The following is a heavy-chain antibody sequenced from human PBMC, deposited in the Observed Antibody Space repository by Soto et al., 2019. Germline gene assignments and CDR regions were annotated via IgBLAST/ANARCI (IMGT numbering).Heavy chain of an antibody. CDR1: GGSISSYY. D-gene: IGHD3-10*01. V-gene: IGHV4-59*08. J-gene: IGHJ4*02. CDR3: ARHNYGSGSTYFDY. CDR2: IYYSGST. Sequence: SETLSLTCTVSGGSISSYYWSSIRQPPGKGLEWIGYIYYSGSTNYNPSLKSRVTISVDTSKNQFSLKLNSMTAADTAVYYCARHNYGSGSTYFDYWGQGTLVTVSS.